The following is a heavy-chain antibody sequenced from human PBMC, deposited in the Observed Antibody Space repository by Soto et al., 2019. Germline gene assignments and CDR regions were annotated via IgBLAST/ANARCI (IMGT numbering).Heavy chain of an antibody. V-gene: IGHV1-2*04. CDR2: INPNSGGT. CDR3: ARDHCTSPGCYEDYYYGMDV. J-gene: IGHJ6*02. CDR1: GYTFTAYY. Sequence: VSVKVSCNASGYTFTAYYMHWVRQAPGQGLEWMGWINPNSGGTNYAQKFQGWVTLTRDTPISTAYMELSRLTSDDTAVYYCARDHCTSPGCYEDYYYGMDVWGQGTTVTVSS. D-gene: IGHD2-2*01.